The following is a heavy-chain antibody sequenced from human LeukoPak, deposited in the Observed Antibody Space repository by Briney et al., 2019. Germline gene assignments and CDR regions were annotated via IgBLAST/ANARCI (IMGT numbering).Heavy chain of an antibody. V-gene: IGHV3-20*04. Sequence: GGSLRLSCAASGFTFDDYGMSWVRQAPGKGLEWVSGINWNGGSTGYADSVKGRFTISRDNAKNSLYLQMNSLRAEDTALYYCARVPHYYGSGTYLSYFDYWGQGTLVTVSS. D-gene: IGHD3-10*01. J-gene: IGHJ4*02. CDR3: ARVPHYYGSGTYLSYFDY. CDR2: INWNGGST. CDR1: GFTFDDYG.